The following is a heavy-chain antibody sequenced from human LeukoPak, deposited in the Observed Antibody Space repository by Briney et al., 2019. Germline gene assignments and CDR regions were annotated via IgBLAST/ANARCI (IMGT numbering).Heavy chain of an antibody. CDR1: GFTFSDYD. D-gene: IGHD3-22*01. Sequence: GGSLRLSCSASGFTFSDYDMNWIRQAPGKGLEWVSYIRSDGSTIYDADSVKGRFFISRDNARNSLYLQMNSLRAEDTAVYYCAREGRGYYGNFDYWGQGTLVTVSS. V-gene: IGHV3-11*01. CDR2: IRSDGSTI. CDR3: AREGRGYYGNFDY. J-gene: IGHJ4*02.